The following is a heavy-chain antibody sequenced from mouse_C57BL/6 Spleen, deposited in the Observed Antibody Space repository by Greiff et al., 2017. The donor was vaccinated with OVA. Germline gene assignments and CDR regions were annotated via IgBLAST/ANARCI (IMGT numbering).Heavy chain of an antibody. J-gene: IGHJ2*01. CDR2: IHPNSGST. Sequence: QVQLQQPGAELVKPGASVKLSCKASGYTFTSYWMHWVKQRPGQGLEWIGMIHPNSGSTNYNEKFKSKATLTVDKSSSTAYMQLSSLTSEDSAVYYGARPLYGSSPLDYWGQGTTLTVSS. D-gene: IGHD1-1*01. CDR1: GYTFTSYW. V-gene: IGHV1-64*01. CDR3: ARPLYGSSPLDY.